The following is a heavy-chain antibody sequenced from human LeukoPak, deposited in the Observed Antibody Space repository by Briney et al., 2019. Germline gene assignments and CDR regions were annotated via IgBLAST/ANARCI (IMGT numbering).Heavy chain of an antibody. CDR2: FDPEDGET. CDR3: ATDPRGDYYGDSTGGY. J-gene: IGHJ4*02. Sequence: ASVKVSCKVSGYTLTELSMHWVRQAPGKGLEWMGGFDPEDGETIYAQRFQGRVTMTEDTSTDTAYMELSSLRSEDTAVYYCATDPRGDYYGDSTGGYWGQGTLVTVSS. V-gene: IGHV1-24*01. CDR1: GYTLTELS. D-gene: IGHD4-17*01.